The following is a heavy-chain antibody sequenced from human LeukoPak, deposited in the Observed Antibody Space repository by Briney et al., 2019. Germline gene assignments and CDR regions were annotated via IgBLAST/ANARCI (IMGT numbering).Heavy chain of an antibody. CDR2: INSDGSST. CDR3: ASFDSSGWYYFDY. V-gene: IGHV3-74*01. CDR1: GFTFSSYW. Sequence: GGSLRLSCAASGFTFSSYWMHWVRQAPGTGLVWVSRINSDGSSTSYADSVKGRFTISRDNAKNTLYLQMNSLRAEDTAVYYCASFDSSGWYYFDYWGQGTLVTVSS. J-gene: IGHJ4*02. D-gene: IGHD6-19*01.